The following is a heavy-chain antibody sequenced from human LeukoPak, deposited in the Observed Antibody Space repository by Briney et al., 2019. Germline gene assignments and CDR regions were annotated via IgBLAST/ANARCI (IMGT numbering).Heavy chain of an antibody. V-gene: IGHV3-30*18. CDR3: AKDSLTEGAFDY. Sequence: GRSLRLSCAASGFTFSSYGMHRVRQAPGKGLEWVAVISYDGSNKYYADSVKGRFTISRDNSKNTLYLQMNSLRAEDTAVYYCAKDSLTEGAFDYWGQGTLVTVSS. J-gene: IGHJ4*02. CDR2: ISYDGSNK. CDR1: GFTFSSYG. D-gene: IGHD1-26*01.